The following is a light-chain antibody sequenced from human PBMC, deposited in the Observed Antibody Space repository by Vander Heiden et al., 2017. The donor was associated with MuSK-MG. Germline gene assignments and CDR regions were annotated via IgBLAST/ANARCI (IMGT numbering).Light chain of an antibody. V-gene: IGKV1-39*01. CDR1: QGMSTY. CDR2: AAS. Sequence: DIQMTQSPSSLSASVGDRVTIPSRASQGMSTYLNWYQQKPGTAPKLLIYAASNLQSGLPSRFSGSGSGTDFTLTISSLQPEDFATYYCQQSYSSPRDLTFGGGTKVEIK. CDR3: QQSYSSPRDLT. J-gene: IGKJ4*01.